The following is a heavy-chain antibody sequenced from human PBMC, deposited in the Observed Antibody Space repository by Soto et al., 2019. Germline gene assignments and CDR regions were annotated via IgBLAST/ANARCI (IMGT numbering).Heavy chain of an antibody. CDR1: GFTFSSYA. CDR2: ISGSGGST. Sequence: LRLSCAASGFTFSSYAMSWVRQAPGKGLEWVSAISGSGGSTYYADSVKGRFTISRDNSKNTLYLQMNSLRAEDTAVYYFAKDRVVVVAATLDYWGQGTLVTVSS. D-gene: IGHD2-15*01. V-gene: IGHV3-23*01. CDR3: AKDRVVVVAATLDY. J-gene: IGHJ4*02.